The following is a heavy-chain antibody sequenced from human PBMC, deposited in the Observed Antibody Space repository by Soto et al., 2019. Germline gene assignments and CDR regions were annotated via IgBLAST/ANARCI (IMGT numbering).Heavy chain of an antibody. Sequence: QVQLQQWGAGLLKPSETLSLTCAVYGGSFSGYYWSWIRQPPGKGLAWIGEINHSGSTNYNPSLKSRVTISVDTSKNPFSLKLSSGTAADTAVYYCARGGGGKYCSSTSCDPVGGYYYYYMDGWGKGTTVTVSS. CDR3: ARGGGGKYCSSTSCDPVGGYYYYYMDG. V-gene: IGHV4-34*01. D-gene: IGHD2-2*01. J-gene: IGHJ6*03. CDR2: INHSGST. CDR1: GGSFSGYY.